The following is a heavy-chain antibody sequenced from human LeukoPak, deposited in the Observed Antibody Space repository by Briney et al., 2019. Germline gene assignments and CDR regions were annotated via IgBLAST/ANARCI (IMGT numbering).Heavy chain of an antibody. V-gene: IGHV3-72*01. Sequence: GGSLRLSCAASGFTFSSYGMHWVRQAPGKGLEWVGRTRDKANSYTTEYAASVKGRFTISRGDSKNSLYLQMNSLKTEDTAVYYCARNKGYSSSWTPFDYWGQGTLVTVSS. CDR1: GFTFSSYG. CDR2: TRDKANSYTT. CDR3: ARNKGYSSSWTPFDY. J-gene: IGHJ4*02. D-gene: IGHD6-13*01.